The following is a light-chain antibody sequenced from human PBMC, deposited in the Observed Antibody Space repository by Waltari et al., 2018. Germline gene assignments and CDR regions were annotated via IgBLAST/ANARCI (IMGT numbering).Light chain of an antibody. J-gene: IGLJ2*01. CDR1: SGDVGGYPY. Sequence: QSALTQPPSASGSPGQSVTISCPGTSGDVGGYPYVPWYQQHPGRAPKLIIYEVNKRPSGVPGRFSGSKSGNTASLTVSGPQAEDEAEYYCSSYSDSNNLVFGGGTKLTVL. CDR2: EVN. V-gene: IGLV2-8*01. CDR3: SSYSDSNNLV.